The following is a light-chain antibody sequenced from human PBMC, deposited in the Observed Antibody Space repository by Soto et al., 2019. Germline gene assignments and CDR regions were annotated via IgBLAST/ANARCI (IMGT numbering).Light chain of an antibody. J-gene: IGKJ1*01. CDR1: QSVSSN. CDR3: QQYNNWPSWT. CDR2: GAS. V-gene: IGKV3-15*01. Sequence: EIVMTQSPATLSVSPGXRATLSCRASQSVSSNLAWYQQKPGQAPRLLICGASTRATGIPARFSGSGSGTEFTLTISSLQSEDFAVYYCQQYNNWPSWTFGQGTKADIK.